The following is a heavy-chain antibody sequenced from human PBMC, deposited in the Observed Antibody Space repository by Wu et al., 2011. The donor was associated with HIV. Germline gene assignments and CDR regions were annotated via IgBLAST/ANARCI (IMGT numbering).Heavy chain of an antibody. Sequence: QVQLVQSGAEVKKPGASMKVSCKASGYTFSTYDIKWVRQATGQGLEWMGWMNPYTGNTGYAQKFQGRVTMTADISKNTAYMELSSLRSEDTAVYFXPXITMKVGLDVWGQGTTVIVSS. CDR3: PXITMKVGLDV. J-gene: IGHJ6*02. CDR2: MNPYTGNT. D-gene: IGHD3-22*01. CDR1: GYTFSTYD. V-gene: IGHV1-8*02.